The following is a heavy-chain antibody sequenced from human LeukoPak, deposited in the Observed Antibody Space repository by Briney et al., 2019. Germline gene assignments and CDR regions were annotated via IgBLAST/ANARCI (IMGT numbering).Heavy chain of an antibody. Sequence: PGGSLRLSCAASGFTFSSYAISWVRQAPGKGLEWVSAISGSGGSTYYADSVKGRFTISRDNSKNTLYLQMNSLRAEDTAIYYCAKDLGVLRYFGEAKVDPWGQGTLVTVSS. CDR3: AKDLGVLRYFGEAKVDP. J-gene: IGHJ5*02. V-gene: IGHV3-23*01. D-gene: IGHD3-9*01. CDR1: GFTFSSYA. CDR2: ISGSGGST.